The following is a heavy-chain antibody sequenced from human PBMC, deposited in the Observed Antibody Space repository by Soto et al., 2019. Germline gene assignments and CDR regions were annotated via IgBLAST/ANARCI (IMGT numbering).Heavy chain of an antibody. V-gene: IGHV2-5*02. Sequence: SGPTLVNPTQTLTLTCTFSGLSLSTSGVGVGWIRQPPGKALEWLALIYWDDDKRYSPSLKSRLTITKDTSKNQVVLTMTNMDPVDTATYYCAHLTYYYDSSGYYSRAEYFQHWGHGTLVTVSS. CDR1: GLSLSTSGVG. J-gene: IGHJ1*01. D-gene: IGHD3-22*01. CDR2: IYWDDDK. CDR3: AHLTYYYDSSGYYSRAEYFQH.